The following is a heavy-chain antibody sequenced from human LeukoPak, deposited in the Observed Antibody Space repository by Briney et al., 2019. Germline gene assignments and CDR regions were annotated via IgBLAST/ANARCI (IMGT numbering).Heavy chain of an antibody. CDR3: VRSVDYFDNTGPHMMFDY. D-gene: IGHD3-22*01. CDR1: GGSVTSHY. J-gene: IGHJ4*02. V-gene: IGHV4-59*02. Sequence: SETLSLTCNVSGGSVTSHYWIWIRRPPGKGLEWIGYLYHTGITKYNPSHKSRVSMSVDTSKNQFFLKVNSVTAADTAVYHCVRSVDYFDNTGPHMMFDYWGQGSLVTVSS. CDR2: LYHTGIT.